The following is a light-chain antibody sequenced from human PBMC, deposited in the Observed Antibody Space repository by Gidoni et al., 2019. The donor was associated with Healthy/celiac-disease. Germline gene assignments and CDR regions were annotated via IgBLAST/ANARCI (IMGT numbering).Light chain of an antibody. CDR3: QQLNSYPL. CDR1: QGISRY. V-gene: IGKV1-9*01. Sequence: IQLTQSPSSLSASVGDRVTITCRASQGISRYLAWYQKTPGKAPKLLIYAASTLQSGVPSRFSGSGSGTDFTLTISSLQPEDFATYYCQQLNSYPLFGGGTKVEIK. J-gene: IGKJ4*01. CDR2: AAS.